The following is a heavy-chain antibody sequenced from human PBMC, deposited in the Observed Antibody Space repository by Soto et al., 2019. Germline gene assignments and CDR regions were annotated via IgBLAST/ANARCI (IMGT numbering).Heavy chain of an antibody. J-gene: IGHJ6*02. Sequence: GGSLRLSCAASGFSFSNHGMQWVRQAPGKGLEWVAVISYDGNVKYYTDSVKGRFTISRDNSQSTLFLQMDSLRPEDAAVYYCAKDLKVSGGFHGSLNYYYGMDVWGQGTTVTSP. CDR2: ISYDGNVK. D-gene: IGHD3-10*01. V-gene: IGHV3-30*18. CDR3: AKDLKVSGGFHGSLNYYYGMDV. CDR1: GFSFSNHG.